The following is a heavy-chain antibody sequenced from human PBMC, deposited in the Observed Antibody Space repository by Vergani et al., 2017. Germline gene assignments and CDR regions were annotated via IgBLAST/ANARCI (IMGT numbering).Heavy chain of an antibody. CDR3: ARRRAGDYAMMPFDY. CDR1: GYTFTSYG. Sequence: QVQLVQSGAEVKKPGASVKVSCKASGYTFTSYGISWVRQAPGQGLEWMGWISAYNGNTNYAQKLQGRVTMTTDTSTSTAYMELSSLRSEDTAVYYCARRRAGDYAMMPFDYWGQGTLVTVSS. CDR2: ISAYNGNT. V-gene: IGHV1-18*01. D-gene: IGHD4-17*01. J-gene: IGHJ4*02.